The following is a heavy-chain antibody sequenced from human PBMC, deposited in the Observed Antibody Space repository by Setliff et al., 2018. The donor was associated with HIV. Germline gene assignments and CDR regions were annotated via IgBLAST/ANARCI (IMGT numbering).Heavy chain of an antibody. CDR2: ISGSGSTT. J-gene: IGHJ6*03. D-gene: IGHD1-7*01. Sequence: PGGSLRLSCAASGFRFNIYAMTWVRQAPGKGLQWVSSISGSGSTTSYADSVKGRFTISRDNSKSTLYLQMNSLRDGDTALYYCAKNTPSIINYPYYYYMDVWGKGTTVTASS. CDR3: AKNTPSIINYPYYYYMDV. CDR1: GFRFNIYA. V-gene: IGHV3-23*01.